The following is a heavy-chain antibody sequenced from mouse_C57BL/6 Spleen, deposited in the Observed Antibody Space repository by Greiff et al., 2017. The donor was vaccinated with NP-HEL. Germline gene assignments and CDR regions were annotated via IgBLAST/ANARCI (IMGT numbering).Heavy chain of an antibody. CDR2: ISSGSSTI. V-gene: IGHV5-17*01. CDR1: GFTFSDYG. Sequence: EVKLVESGGGLVKPGGSLTLSCAASGFTFSDYGMHWVRQAPEQGLEWVAYISSGSSTISYADTVKGRFTISRDNAKNTLFLQMTSLRSEDTAMYYCARQGPTVVGDYFDYWGQGTTLTVSS. CDR3: ARQGPTVVGDYFDY. J-gene: IGHJ2*01. D-gene: IGHD1-1*01.